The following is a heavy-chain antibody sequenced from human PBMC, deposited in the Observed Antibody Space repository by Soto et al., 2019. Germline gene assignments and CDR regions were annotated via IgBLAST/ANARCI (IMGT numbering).Heavy chain of an antibody. Sequence: SETLSLTCAVYGGSFSGYYWSWIRQPPGKGLEWIGEINHSGSTNYNPSLKSRVTISVDTSKNQFSLKLSSVTAADTAVYYCARGPTTKGSGSYYNGPRNFDYWGQGTLVTVSS. V-gene: IGHV4-34*01. CDR2: INHSGST. J-gene: IGHJ4*02. CDR1: GGSFSGYY. CDR3: ARGPTTKGSGSYYNGPRNFDY. D-gene: IGHD3-10*01.